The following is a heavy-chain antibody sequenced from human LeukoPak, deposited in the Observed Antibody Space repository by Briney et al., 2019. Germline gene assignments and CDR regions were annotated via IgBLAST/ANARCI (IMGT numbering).Heavy chain of an antibody. CDR3: ARDVPLGY. CDR2: INPILGIA. J-gene: IGHJ4*02. V-gene: IGHV1-69*04. CDR1: GGTFSSYA. D-gene: IGHD7-27*01. Sequence: SVKVSCKASGGTFSSYAISWVRQAPGQGLEWMGRINPILGIANYAQKFQGRVTITADKSTSTAYMELSSLRSEDAAVYYCARDVPLGYWGEGTLVTVSS.